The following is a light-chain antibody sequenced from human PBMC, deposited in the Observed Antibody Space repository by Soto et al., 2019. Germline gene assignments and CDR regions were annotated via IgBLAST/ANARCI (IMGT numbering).Light chain of an antibody. CDR3: QQYYSTPHT. CDR1: QSVLYSSNNNNY. J-gene: IGKJ1*01. Sequence: IVMTQSPDSLAVSLGERATINCKSSQSVLYSSNNNNYLAWYQQKPGQPPKLLIYWASTRESGVPDRFSGSGSGTDFTLTISSLQAEDVAVYYCQQYYSTPHTFGQGTKVEIK. V-gene: IGKV4-1*01. CDR2: WAS.